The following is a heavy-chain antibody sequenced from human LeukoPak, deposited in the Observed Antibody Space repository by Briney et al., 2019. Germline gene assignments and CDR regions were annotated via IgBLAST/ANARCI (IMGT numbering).Heavy chain of an antibody. CDR3: ARSIAPDAFDI. CDR2: IYSGGST. V-gene: IGHV3-53*01. Sequence: GGSLRLSCAASGFTVSSNYMSWVRQAPGKGLEWVSVIYSGGSTYYADSVKGRFTISRDNSKNTLYLQMNSLRDEDTAVYCCARSIAPDAFDIWGQGTMVTFSS. J-gene: IGHJ3*02. D-gene: IGHD6-6*01. CDR1: GFTVSSNY.